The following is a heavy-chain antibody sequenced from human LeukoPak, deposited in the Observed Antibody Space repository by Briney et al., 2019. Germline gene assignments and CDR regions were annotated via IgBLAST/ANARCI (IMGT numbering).Heavy chain of an antibody. CDR1: GFTFSRYA. Sequence: GGSLRLSCAASGFTFSRYAMSWVRQAPGKGLEWASTISGSDGSTYYADSVKGRFTISRDNSKNTLYLQINSLRAEDTAVYYCAKLNYGQFDYWGQGTLVTVSS. V-gene: IGHV3-23*01. D-gene: IGHD3-10*01. J-gene: IGHJ4*02. CDR2: ISGSDGST. CDR3: AKLNYGQFDY.